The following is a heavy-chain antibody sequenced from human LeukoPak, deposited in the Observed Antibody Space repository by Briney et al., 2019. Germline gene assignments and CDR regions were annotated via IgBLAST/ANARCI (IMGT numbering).Heavy chain of an antibody. CDR3: ARDLGYCSRASCYYWFDP. Sequence: ASVKVSCKASGYTLTSYGISWVRQAPGQGLEWMGWISANNGNTNYAQKLQGRVTMTTDTSTSTFYMDLRSPRSDDTAMYYCARDLGYCSRASCYYWFDPWGQGTLVTVSS. D-gene: IGHD2-15*01. CDR2: ISANNGNT. J-gene: IGHJ5*02. CDR1: GYTLTSYG. V-gene: IGHV1-18*04.